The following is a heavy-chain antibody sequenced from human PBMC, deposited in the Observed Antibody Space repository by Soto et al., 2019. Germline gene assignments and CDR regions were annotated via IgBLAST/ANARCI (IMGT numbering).Heavy chain of an antibody. CDR3: ARRQISVATIPQYYFDY. Sequence: SETLSLTCAVYGGSFSGYYWSWIRQPPGKGLEWIGEINHSGSTNYNPSLKSRVTISVDTSKNQFSLKLSSVTAADTAVYYCARRQISVATIPQYYFDYWGQGTLVTVSS. CDR2: INHSGST. D-gene: IGHD5-12*01. V-gene: IGHV4-34*01. CDR1: GGSFSGYY. J-gene: IGHJ4*02.